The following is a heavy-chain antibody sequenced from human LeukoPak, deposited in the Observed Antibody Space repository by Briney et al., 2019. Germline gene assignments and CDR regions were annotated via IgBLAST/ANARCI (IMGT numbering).Heavy chain of an antibody. Sequence: GGSLRLSCVASGFTLNIYAMHWVRQAPGKGLEWVTFIHSDISRKDCADSVKGRFTISRDNSKNTLSLQLNSLRADDTAVFYCTKGLLSWGQGTLLTVAA. CDR2: IHSDISRK. J-gene: IGHJ5*02. CDR1: GFTLNIYA. CDR3: TKGLLS. V-gene: IGHV3-30*02.